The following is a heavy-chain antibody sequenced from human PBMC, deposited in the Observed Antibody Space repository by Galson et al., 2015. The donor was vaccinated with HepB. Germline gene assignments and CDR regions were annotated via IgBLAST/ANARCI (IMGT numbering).Heavy chain of an antibody. CDR2: IYHDDSDT. V-gene: IGHV5-51*01. CDR1: GYTLTNYW. CDR3: AREIQGYYFND. D-gene: IGHD2-15*01. J-gene: IGHJ4*02. Sequence: SGAEVKKPGESLKISCKGSGYTLTNYWIAWVRQMPGEGLEWMGIIYHDDSDTRYSPSFQGQVTISADRSTNTAYLHWGSLEASDTAIYYCAREIQGYYFNDWGQGTLVTVSS.